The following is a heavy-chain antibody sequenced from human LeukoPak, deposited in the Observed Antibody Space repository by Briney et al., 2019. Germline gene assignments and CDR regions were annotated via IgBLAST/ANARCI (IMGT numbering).Heavy chain of an antibody. CDR2: ISYDGSNK. D-gene: IGHD3-22*01. V-gene: IGHV3-30-3*01. CDR3: ASELDYYDSSVYHRSYYYGMYV. CDR1: GFTFSSYD. Sequence: PGGSLRLSCAASGFTFSSYDMHWVRQAPGKGLEWVTVISYDGSNKYYAESVKGRFTISRDNSKNTLYLQMDSLRGEDTAVYYCASELDYYDSSVYHRSYYYGMYVWGQGTTVTVSS. J-gene: IGHJ6*02.